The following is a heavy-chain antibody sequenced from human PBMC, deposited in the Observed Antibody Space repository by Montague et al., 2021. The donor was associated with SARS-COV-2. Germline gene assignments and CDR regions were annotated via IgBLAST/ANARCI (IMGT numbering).Heavy chain of an antibody. Sequence: SETLSLTCSVSGEYVSAFYWNWLRQSPGKGLEWIGRIYHSGSSNFNPSLKRRLSMSIDTSKNQFPLTLRSVTAADTAIYFCARGRRGGTGCLDSWGQGILVAVSS. J-gene: IGHJ5*01. D-gene: IGHD2-2*01. V-gene: IGHV4-59*02. CDR2: IYHSGSS. CDR3: ARGRRGGTGCLDS. CDR1: GEYVSAFY.